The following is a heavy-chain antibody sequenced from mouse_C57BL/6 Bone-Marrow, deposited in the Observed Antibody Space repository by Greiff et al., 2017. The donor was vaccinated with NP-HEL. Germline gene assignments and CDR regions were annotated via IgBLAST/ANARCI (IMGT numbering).Heavy chain of an antibody. J-gene: IGHJ2*01. Sequence: ESGAELARPGASVKLSCKASGYTFTSYGISWVKQRTGQGLEWIGEIYPRSGNTYYNEKFKGKATLTADKSSSTAYMELRSLTSEDSAVYFCARWLLLPGYFDYWGQGTTLTVSS. CDR1: GYTFTSYG. D-gene: IGHD2-3*01. CDR3: ARWLLLPGYFDY. CDR2: IYPRSGNT. V-gene: IGHV1-81*01.